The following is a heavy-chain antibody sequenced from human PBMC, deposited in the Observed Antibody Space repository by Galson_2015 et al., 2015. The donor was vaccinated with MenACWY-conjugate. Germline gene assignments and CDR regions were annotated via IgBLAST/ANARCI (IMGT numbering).Heavy chain of an antibody. D-gene: IGHD3-10*01. CDR2: VSGSGGNT. CDR1: GLTFNNYA. CDR3: AKVLSTLTITYGSAFDP. Sequence: SLRLSCAASGLTFNNYAMNWVRQAPGEGLEWVATVSGSGGNTYYTDSVKGRFIISRDDSKNTVYLQMNILRAEDTAIYYCAKVLSTLTITYGSAFDPWGQGTLVTVSS. V-gene: IGHV3-23*01. J-gene: IGHJ5*02.